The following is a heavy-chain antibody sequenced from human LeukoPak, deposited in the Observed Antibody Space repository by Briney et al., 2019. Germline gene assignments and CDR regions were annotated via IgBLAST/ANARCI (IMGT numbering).Heavy chain of an antibody. CDR2: INPNSGGT. D-gene: IGHD3-3*01. CDR3: ARWGSGYYHEIDY. Sequence: ASVKVSCKASGYTFTGYYMHWVRQAPGQGLEWMGWINPNSGGTNYAQKLQGRVTMTTDTSTSTAYMELRSLRSDDTAVYYCARWGSGYYHEIDYWGQGTLVTVSS. CDR1: GYTFTGYY. V-gene: IGHV1-2*02. J-gene: IGHJ4*02.